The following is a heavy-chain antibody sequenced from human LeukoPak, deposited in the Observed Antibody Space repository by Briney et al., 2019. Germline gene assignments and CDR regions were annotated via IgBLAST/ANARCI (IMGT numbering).Heavy chain of an antibody. Sequence: PSETLSLTCAVYGGSFSVYYWSWIRQPPGKGLEWIGEINHSGSTNYNPSLKSRVTISVDTSKNQFSLKLSSVTAADTAVYYCARGGDYGPTGYWGQGTLVTVSS. CDR2: INHSGST. J-gene: IGHJ4*02. CDR3: ARGGDYGPTGY. V-gene: IGHV4-34*01. CDR1: GGSFSVYY. D-gene: IGHD3-10*01.